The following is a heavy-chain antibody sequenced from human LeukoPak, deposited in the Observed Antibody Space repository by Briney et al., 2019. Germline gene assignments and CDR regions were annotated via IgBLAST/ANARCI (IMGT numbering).Heavy chain of an antibody. Sequence: GGSLRLSCAASGFTFSSYSMNWVRQAPGKGLEWVSSISSSSSYIYYADSVKGRLTISRDNAKNSLYLQMNSLRAEDTAVYYCARDGDSSSSNDAFDIWGQGTMVTVSS. D-gene: IGHD6-6*01. CDR3: ARDGDSSSSNDAFDI. CDR2: ISSSSSYI. CDR1: GFTFSSYS. J-gene: IGHJ3*02. V-gene: IGHV3-21*01.